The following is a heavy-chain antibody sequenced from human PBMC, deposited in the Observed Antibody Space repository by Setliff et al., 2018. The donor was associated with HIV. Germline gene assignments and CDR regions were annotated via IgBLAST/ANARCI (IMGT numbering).Heavy chain of an antibody. Sequence: PSETLSLTCAVYGGSLSGDYWSWIRQPPGKGLEWIGETHHSGSTNYNPSLKSRVTISVDTSKNQFSLELSSVTAADTAVYYCAREDYYYYGMDVWGQGTTVTVSS. CDR3: AREDYYYYGMDV. V-gene: IGHV4-34*01. CDR1: GGSLSGDY. CDR2: THHSGST. J-gene: IGHJ6*02.